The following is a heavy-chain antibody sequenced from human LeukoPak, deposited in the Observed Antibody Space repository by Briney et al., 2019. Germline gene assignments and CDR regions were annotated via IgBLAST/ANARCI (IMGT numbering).Heavy chain of an antibody. CDR2: FDPVDGET. CDR1: GYTLTELS. D-gene: IGHD3-9*01. CDR3: ARDLVGSHTGYSSGAWDY. J-gene: IGHJ4*02. Sequence: ASVKVSCKVSGYTLTELSMHWVRQAPGIGLEWMGSFDPVDGETIYAQKFQGRVTMTEDTSTDTAYMELSSLRPEDTAVYYCARDLVGSHTGYSSGAWDYWGQGTLVTVSS. V-gene: IGHV1-24*01.